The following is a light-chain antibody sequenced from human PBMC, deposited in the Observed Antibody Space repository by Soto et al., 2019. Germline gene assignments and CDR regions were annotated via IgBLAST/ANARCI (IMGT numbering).Light chain of an antibody. J-gene: IGKJ4*01. CDR2: NAS. Sequence: DIQMTQSPSTLSASVGDRVSITCRASQTINNLMAWYQQKPGQAPKLLIYNASNLETGVPSRFSGSGSGTEFTLTISSLQPDDFATYYCQQYSSYPSLTFGGGTKVDIK. CDR1: QTINNL. V-gene: IGKV1-5*03. CDR3: QQYSSYPSLT.